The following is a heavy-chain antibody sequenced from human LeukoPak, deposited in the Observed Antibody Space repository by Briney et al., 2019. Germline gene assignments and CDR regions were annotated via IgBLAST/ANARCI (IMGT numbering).Heavy chain of an antibody. CDR3: ARGDYDLSGSYHYGMDV. D-gene: IGHD3-10*01. V-gene: IGHV3-30-3*01. CDR1: GFTFSPSW. CDR2: MSSDGNKK. Sequence: GGSLRLTCAASGFTFSPSWMHWVRQAPGKGLEWVAVMSSDGNKKFYAEYVKGRFTISRDNSENTLYLEMNSLRGEDTAVYYCARGDYDLSGSYHYGMDVWGQGTTVTVSS. J-gene: IGHJ6*02.